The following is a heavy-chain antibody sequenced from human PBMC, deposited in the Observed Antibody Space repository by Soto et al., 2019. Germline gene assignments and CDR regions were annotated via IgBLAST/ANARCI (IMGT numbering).Heavy chain of an antibody. CDR1: GFTFSSYG. Sequence: GGSLRLSCAASGFTFSSYGMHWVRQAPGKGLEWVAVIWYDGSNKYYADSVKGRFTISRDNSKNTLYLQMNSLRAEDTAVYYCARERMGYYYMDVWGKGTTVTVSS. CDR3: ARERMGYYYMDV. CDR2: IWYDGSNK. V-gene: IGHV3-33*01. J-gene: IGHJ6*03. D-gene: IGHD1-26*01.